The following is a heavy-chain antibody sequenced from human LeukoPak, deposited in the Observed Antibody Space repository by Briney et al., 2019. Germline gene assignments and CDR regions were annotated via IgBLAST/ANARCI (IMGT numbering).Heavy chain of an antibody. CDR2: ISGSGGST. CDR1: GFTFSSYA. V-gene: IGHV3-23*01. Sequence: PGGSLRLSCAASGFTFSSYAMSWVRQAPGKGLEWVSAISGSGGSTYYADSVKGRFTISRDNSKNTLYLQMGSLRAEDMAVYYCARGSGGDYAPMQYWGQGTLVTVSS. D-gene: IGHD4-17*01. J-gene: IGHJ4*02. CDR3: ARGSGGDYAPMQY.